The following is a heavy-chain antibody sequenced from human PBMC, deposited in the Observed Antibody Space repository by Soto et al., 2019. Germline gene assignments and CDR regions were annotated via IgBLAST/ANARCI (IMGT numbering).Heavy chain of an antibody. D-gene: IGHD3-22*01. CDR3: ARDRYDSSGYYYFDY. CDR2: IIPIFGTA. V-gene: IGHV1-69*12. J-gene: IGHJ4*02. Sequence: QVQLVQSGAEVKKPGSSVKVSCKASVGTFSSYAISWVRQAPGQGLEWMGGIIPIFGTANYAQKFQGRVTITADESTSTAYMELSSLRSEDTAVYYCARDRYDSSGYYYFDYWGQGTLVTVSS. CDR1: VGTFSSYA.